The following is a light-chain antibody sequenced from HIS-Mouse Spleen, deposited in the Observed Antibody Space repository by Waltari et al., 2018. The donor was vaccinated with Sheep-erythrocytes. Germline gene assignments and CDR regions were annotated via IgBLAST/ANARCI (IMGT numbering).Light chain of an antibody. V-gene: IGLV2-8*01. Sequence: QSALTQPPSASGSPAQSVTISCTGTSSAVGGYNYVSWYQHHPGKAPKLMIYEVSKRPSAVPDRFSGSKSGNTASLTVSGLQAEDEADYYCSSYAGSNNYVFGTGTKV. J-gene: IGLJ1*01. CDR3: SSYAGSNNYV. CDR2: EVS. CDR1: SSAVGGYNY.